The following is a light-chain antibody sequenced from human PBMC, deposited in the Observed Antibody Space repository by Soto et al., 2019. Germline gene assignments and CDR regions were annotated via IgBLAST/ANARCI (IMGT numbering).Light chain of an antibody. J-gene: IGLJ1*01. CDR1: SSDVGLYNY. Sequence: QSALTQPRSVSGSPGQSVTISCTGTSSDVGLYNYVSWYQQHPGKAPKVMIYDVSERPSVVPDRFSGSKSGDTASLTISGLQAEDEAYYYCCSYAGSPRYVFGTGTKLTVL. CDR2: DVS. CDR3: CSYAGSPRYV. V-gene: IGLV2-11*01.